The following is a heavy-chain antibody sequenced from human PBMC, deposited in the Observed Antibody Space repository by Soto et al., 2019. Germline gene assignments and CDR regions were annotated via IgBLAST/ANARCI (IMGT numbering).Heavy chain of an antibody. CDR3: VRDQNF. Sequence: GGSLRLSCAASGFIVNDNYMSWVRQAPGKGLEWVSVTDSGGGSTHYTDSVKGRFTVSRDSSKNMLYLQMNSLRADDTAVYYSVRDQNFWGPGTLVTVSS. V-gene: IGHV3-66*01. CDR2: TDSGGGST. J-gene: IGHJ4*02. CDR1: GFIVNDNY.